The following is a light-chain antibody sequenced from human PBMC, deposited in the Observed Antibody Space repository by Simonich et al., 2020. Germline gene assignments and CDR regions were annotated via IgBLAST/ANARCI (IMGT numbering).Light chain of an antibody. CDR1: QSLVHSDGNTY. V-gene: IGKV2-30*02. CDR3: MQGTHWPPT. J-gene: IGKJ4*01. Sequence: DVVMTQSPLSLPVTLGQPASISCRTSQSLVHSDGNTYLNWFQQRPGQSPRRLIYKVATRDSGVPERFSGSGSGTDFTLKISRVEAEDVGVYYCMQGTHWPPTFGGGTKVEIK. CDR2: KVA.